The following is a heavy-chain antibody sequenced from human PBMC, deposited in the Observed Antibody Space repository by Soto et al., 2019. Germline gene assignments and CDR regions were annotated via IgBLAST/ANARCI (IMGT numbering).Heavy chain of an antibody. CDR1: GFTFSSYS. J-gene: IGHJ4*02. CDR3: ARGIPTTILQRPGVGY. CDR2: LSSSSNYI. Sequence: EVQLVESGGGLVKPGGSLRLSCVASGFTFSSYSMLWVRQAPGEGLEWVSSLSSSSNYIHYADSVKGPFTVSRDNAKNSLYLQMTTLGAEDTAVYYCARGIPTTILQRPGVGYWGQGTLVMFSS. V-gene: IGHV3-21*01. D-gene: IGHD1-1*01.